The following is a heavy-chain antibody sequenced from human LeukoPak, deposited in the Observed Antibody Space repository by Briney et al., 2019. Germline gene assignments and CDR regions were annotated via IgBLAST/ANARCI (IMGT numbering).Heavy chain of an antibody. V-gene: IGHV4-39*07. J-gene: IGHJ4*02. Sequence: PSETLSLTCTVSGGSISSSSYYWGWIRQPPGKGLEWIGSIYYSGSTYYNPSLKSRVTISVDTSKNQFSLKLSSVTPADTAVYYCARADSSGYFDYWGQGTLVTVSS. CDR3: ARADSSGYFDY. D-gene: IGHD3-22*01. CDR2: IYYSGST. CDR1: GGSISSSSYY.